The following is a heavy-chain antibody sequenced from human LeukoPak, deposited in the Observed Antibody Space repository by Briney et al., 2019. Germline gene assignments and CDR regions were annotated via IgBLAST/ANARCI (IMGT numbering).Heavy chain of an antibody. CDR2: IYYSGST. J-gene: IGHJ4*02. V-gene: IGHV4-30-4*07. CDR3: ARVGAYVWGSYRYTGGNDY. D-gene: IGHD3-16*02. CDR1: GGSISSGGYS. Sequence: SQTLSLTCAVSGGSISSGGYSWSWIRQPPGKGLEWIGYIYYSGSTYYNPSLKSRVTISVDTSKNQFSLKLSSVTAADTAVYYCARVGAYVWGSYRYTGGNDYWGQGTLVTVSS.